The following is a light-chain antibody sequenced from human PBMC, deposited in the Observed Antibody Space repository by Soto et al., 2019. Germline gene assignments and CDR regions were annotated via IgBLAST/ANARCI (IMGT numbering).Light chain of an antibody. V-gene: IGKV1-39*01. J-gene: IGKJ4*01. CDR1: QSISNY. Sequence: DMEMTQSPSSLSASVGDRVTITCRASQSISNYLNWYQHKPGKVPKLLIYAASSLQSGVTTRFSGSVSGTDFTLAINSLQPEDFATYYCQQSYGTPLTFGGGTKIEIK. CDR3: QQSYGTPLT. CDR2: AAS.